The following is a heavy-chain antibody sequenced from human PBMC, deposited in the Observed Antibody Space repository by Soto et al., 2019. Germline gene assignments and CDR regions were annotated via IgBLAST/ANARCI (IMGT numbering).Heavy chain of an antibody. D-gene: IGHD3-10*01. CDR2: IYYSGST. CDR1: GGSISSYY. V-gene: IGHV4-59*08. Sequence: SETLSLTCTVSGGSISSYYWSWIRQPPGKGLEWIGYIYYSGSTNYNPSLKSRVTISVDTSKNQFSLKLSSVTAADTAVYYCASQYYYGSGSYYSFDYWGQGTLVTVSS. J-gene: IGHJ4*02. CDR3: ASQYYYGSGSYYSFDY.